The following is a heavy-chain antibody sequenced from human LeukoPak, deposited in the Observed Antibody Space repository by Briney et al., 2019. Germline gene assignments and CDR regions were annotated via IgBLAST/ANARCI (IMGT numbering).Heavy chain of an antibody. J-gene: IGHJ4*02. CDR2: ICYSGST. D-gene: IGHD6-19*01. CDR3: ARVCLGGSGWYPFDY. CDR1: GGSISSYC. Sequence: PSETLSLTCTVSGGSISSYCWSWIRQPPGKGLEWIGYICYSGSTNYNPSLKSRVTISVDTSKNQFSLKLSSVTAADTAVYYCARVCLGGSGWYPFDYWGQGTLVTVSS. V-gene: IGHV4-59*01.